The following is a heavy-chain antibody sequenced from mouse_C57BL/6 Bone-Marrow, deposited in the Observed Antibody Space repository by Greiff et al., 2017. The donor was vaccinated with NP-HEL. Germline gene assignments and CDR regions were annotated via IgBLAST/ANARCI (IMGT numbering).Heavy chain of an antibody. Sequence: EVKLQESGPGLVKPSQSLSLTCSVTGYSITSGYYWNWIRQFPGNKLEWMGYISYDGSNNYNPSLKNRISITRDTSKNQFFLKLNSVTTEDTATYYCARDDYGSSYVGYFDVWGTGTTVTVSS. CDR1: GYSITSGYY. D-gene: IGHD1-1*01. CDR2: ISYDGSN. CDR3: ARDDYGSSYVGYFDV. J-gene: IGHJ1*03. V-gene: IGHV3-6*01.